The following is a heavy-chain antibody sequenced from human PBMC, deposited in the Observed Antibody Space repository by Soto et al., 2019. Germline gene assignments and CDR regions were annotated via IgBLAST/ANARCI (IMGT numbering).Heavy chain of an antibody. CDR1: GFTFSSYG. Sequence: GGSLRLSCAASGFTFSSYGMHWVRQAPGKGLEWVAVIWYDGSNKYYADSVKGRFTISRDNSKNTLYLQMNSLRAEDTAVYYCARVHQSQWLARLDYWGQGTLVTVSS. D-gene: IGHD6-19*01. CDR3: ARVHQSQWLARLDY. J-gene: IGHJ4*02. V-gene: IGHV3-33*01. CDR2: IWYDGSNK.